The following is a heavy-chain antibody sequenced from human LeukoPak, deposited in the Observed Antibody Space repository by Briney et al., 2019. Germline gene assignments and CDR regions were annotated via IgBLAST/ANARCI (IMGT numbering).Heavy chain of an antibody. CDR3: AKASDYWDFDY. CDR1: GFTFSSYG. Sequence: GGSLRLSCAASGFTFSSYGMHWVRQAPGKGLEWVGFIRYDGSNKYYADYVKGRFTISRDNSKNSLYLQINSLRAEDTAVYYCAKASDYWDFDYWGQGTLVTVSS. CDR2: IRYDGSNK. V-gene: IGHV3-30*02. J-gene: IGHJ4*02. D-gene: IGHD1-26*01.